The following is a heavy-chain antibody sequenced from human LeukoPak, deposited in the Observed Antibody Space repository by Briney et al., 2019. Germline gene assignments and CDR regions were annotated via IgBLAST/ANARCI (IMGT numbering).Heavy chain of an antibody. V-gene: IGHV1-46*01. CDR1: GYTFTSYY. CDR3: ARYAGTIFGAQGMDV. CDR2: INPSGGST. J-gene: IGHJ6*02. D-gene: IGHD3-3*01. Sequence: ASVKVSCKASGYTFTSYYMHWVRQAPGQGLEWMGIINPSGGSTSYAQKFQGRVTMIRDTSTSTVYMELSSLRSEDTAVYYCARYAGTIFGAQGMDVWGQGTTVTVSS.